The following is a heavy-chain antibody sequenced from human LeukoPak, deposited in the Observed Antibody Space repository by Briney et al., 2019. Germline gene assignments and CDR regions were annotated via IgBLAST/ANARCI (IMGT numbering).Heavy chain of an antibody. J-gene: IGHJ4*02. CDR3: ARGLYYYDSSGYPR. Sequence: GGSLRLSCAASGFTFSSYSMNWVRQAPGKGLEYVSAISSSGGTTYYANSVKDRFTVSRDNSKNTLYLQMGSLRAEDMAVYYCARGLYYYDSSGYPRWGQGTLVTVSS. CDR2: ISSSGGTT. D-gene: IGHD3-22*01. CDR1: GFTFSSYS. V-gene: IGHV3-64*01.